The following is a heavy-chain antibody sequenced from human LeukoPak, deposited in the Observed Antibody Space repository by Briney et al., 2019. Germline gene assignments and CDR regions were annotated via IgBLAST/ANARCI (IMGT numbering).Heavy chain of an antibody. V-gene: IGHV1-2*02. CDR2: INPNSGGT. Sequence: ASVKVSCKASGYTFTDYCIHWVRQAPGQGLEWMGWINPNSGGTNYAQKFRGRVTMTRDTSISTAYMELSRLRSDDTAVYFCARKDIAVAGLHYYGMDVWGQGTTVSVSS. J-gene: IGHJ6*02. D-gene: IGHD6-19*01. CDR3: ARKDIAVAGLHYYGMDV. CDR1: GYTFTDYC.